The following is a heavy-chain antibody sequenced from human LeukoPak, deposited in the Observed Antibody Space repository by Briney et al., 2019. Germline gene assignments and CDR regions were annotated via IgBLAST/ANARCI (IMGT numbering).Heavy chain of an antibody. CDR1: GYTFTSYG. CDR2: ISAYNGNT. V-gene: IGHV1-18*01. J-gene: IGHJ3*02. Sequence: GASVKVSCKASGYTFTSYGISWVRQAPGQGLEWMGWISAYNGNTNYAQKLQGRVTMTTDTSTSTAYMELRSLRSDDTAVYYCARDREDVRITIFGAHAFDIWGQGTMVTVSS. D-gene: IGHD3-3*01. CDR3: ARDREDVRITIFGAHAFDI.